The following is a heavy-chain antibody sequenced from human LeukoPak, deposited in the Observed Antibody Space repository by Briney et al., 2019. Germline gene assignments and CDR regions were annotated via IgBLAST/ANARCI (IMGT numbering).Heavy chain of an antibody. CDR2: IYYSGST. CDR1: GYSISNGYY. D-gene: IGHD2-15*01. CDR3: ARIQGGYYYYYYYMDV. V-gene: IGHV4-38-2*02. Sequence: SETLSLTCTVSGYSISNGYYWAWLRQPPGKGLEGIGSIYYSGSTYYNPSLKSRVTISVDTSKNQFSLKLSSVTAADTAVYYCARIQGGYYYYYYYMDVWGKGTTVTISS. J-gene: IGHJ6*03.